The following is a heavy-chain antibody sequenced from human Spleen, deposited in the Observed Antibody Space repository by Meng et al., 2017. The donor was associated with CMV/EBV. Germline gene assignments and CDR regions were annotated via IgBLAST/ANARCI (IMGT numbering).Heavy chain of an antibody. V-gene: IGHV3-21*01. CDR2: ISSSSSYI. J-gene: IGHJ5*02. D-gene: IGHD6-13*01. Sequence: GGSLRLSCAASGFTFSSYSMNWVRQAPGKGLEWVSSISSSSSYIYYADSVKGRFTISRDNAKNSLYLQMNSLRAEDTAVYYCARAMAAADNWFDPWGQGTLVTVSS. CDR3: ARAMAAADNWFDP. CDR1: GFTFSSYS.